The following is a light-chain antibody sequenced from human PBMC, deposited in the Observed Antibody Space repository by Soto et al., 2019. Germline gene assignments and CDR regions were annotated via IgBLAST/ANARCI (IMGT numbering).Light chain of an antibody. Sequence: QSVLTQPASVSGSPGQSITISCTGTSGDVGGYYYVSWYQQHPGKAPKLIIYEVTDRPSGVSNRFSGSKSGNTASLTISGLQAEDEAEYYCSSYTNINTRACVFGTGTKVTVL. J-gene: IGLJ1*01. CDR2: EVT. CDR3: SSYTNINTRACV. CDR1: SGDVGGYYY. V-gene: IGLV2-14*01.